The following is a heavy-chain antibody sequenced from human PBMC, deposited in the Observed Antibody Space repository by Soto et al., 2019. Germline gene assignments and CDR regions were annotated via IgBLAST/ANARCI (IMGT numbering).Heavy chain of an antibody. D-gene: IGHD5-18*01. CDR3: ARGADTAMVYYYYGMDV. CDR1: GGSISSGGYY. CDR2: IYYSGST. Sequence: SETLSLTCTVSGGSISSGGYYWSWIRQHPGKGLEWIGYIYYSGSTYYNPSFKSRVTISVDTSKNQFSLKLSSVTAADTAVYYCARGADTAMVYYYYGMDVWGQGTTVTVSS. V-gene: IGHV4-31*03. J-gene: IGHJ6*02.